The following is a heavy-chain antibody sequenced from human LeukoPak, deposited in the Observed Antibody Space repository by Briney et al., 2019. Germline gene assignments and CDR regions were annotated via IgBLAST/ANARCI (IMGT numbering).Heavy chain of an antibody. CDR1: QFTPTTSY. D-gene: IGHD5-12*01. V-gene: IGHV3-53*01. J-gene: IGHJ4*02. CDR2: MNGGGSS. Sequence: SLRLSPAASQFTPTTSYISSGPHAPRKRLGWVLVMNGGGSSYNADSVKGRFTISRDNSKNTLYLQMDSLRVEDTAVYYCAKAIGPTRLDYWGEGTLVTVSS. CDR3: AKAIGPTRLDY.